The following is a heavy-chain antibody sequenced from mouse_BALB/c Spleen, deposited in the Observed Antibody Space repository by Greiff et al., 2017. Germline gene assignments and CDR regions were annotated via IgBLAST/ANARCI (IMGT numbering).Heavy chain of an antibody. V-gene: IGHV2-9*02. Sequence: QVQLKQSGPGLVAPSQSLSITCTVSGFSLTSYGVHWVRQPPGKGLEWLGVIWAGGSTNYNSALMSRLSISKDNSTSQVSLKMNRLQTDDTAMYYGARELQGAMDYWGQRTSVTVSS. CDR2: IWAGGST. J-gene: IGHJ4*01. D-gene: IGHD1-1*01. CDR3: ARELQGAMDY. CDR1: GFSLTSYG.